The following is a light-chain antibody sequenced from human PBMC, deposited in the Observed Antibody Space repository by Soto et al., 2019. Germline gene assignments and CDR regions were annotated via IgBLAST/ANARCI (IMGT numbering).Light chain of an antibody. CDR1: SSNIGNNY. CDR3: GTWDSSLSAAGDV. J-gene: IGLJ1*01. V-gene: IGLV1-51*02. CDR2: ENN. Sequence: QSVLTQPPSVSAAPGQKVTISCSGSSSNIGNNYVSWYQQLPGTAPKLLIYENNKRPSGIPDRFSGSKSGTSATLGITGLQTGDEADYYCGTWDSSLSAAGDVFGTGTKLTVL.